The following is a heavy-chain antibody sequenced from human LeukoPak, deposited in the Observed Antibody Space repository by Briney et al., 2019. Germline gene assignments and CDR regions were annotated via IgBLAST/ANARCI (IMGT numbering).Heavy chain of an antibody. CDR3: ARDRIAAAAGQTRNFDY. Sequence: ASVKVSCKASGYTFTSYGISWVRQAPGQGLEWMGWTSAYNGNTNYAQKLQGRVTMTTDTSTSTAYMELRSLRSDDTVVYYCARDRIAAAAGQTRNFDYWGQGTLVTVSS. V-gene: IGHV1-18*01. J-gene: IGHJ4*02. CDR2: TSAYNGNT. D-gene: IGHD6-13*01. CDR1: GYTFTSYG.